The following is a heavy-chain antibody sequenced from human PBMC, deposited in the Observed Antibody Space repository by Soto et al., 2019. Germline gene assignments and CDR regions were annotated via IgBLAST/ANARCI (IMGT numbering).Heavy chain of an antibody. CDR3: AKDSGRGGGSVFNY. J-gene: IGHJ4*02. V-gene: IGHV3-23*01. Sequence: EVQLLEFGGGLVQPGGSLRLSCAASGFTFSAYAMSWVRQAPGKGLEWVSAISGSGDNTYYAQSVKGRFTFSRDNSKNTPYLQMNSLKAEDTAVYYCAKDSGRGGGSVFNYWGQGTLVTVSS. CDR2: ISGSGDNT. CDR1: GFTFSAYA. D-gene: IGHD2-15*01.